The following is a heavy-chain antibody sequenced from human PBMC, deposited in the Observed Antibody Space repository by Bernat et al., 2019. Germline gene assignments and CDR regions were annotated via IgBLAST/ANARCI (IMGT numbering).Heavy chain of an antibody. Sequence: EVQLVESGGGLVKSGGSLRLSCAASGFTFSNAWMNWARQAPGKGLEWVGRIKKKADGATADYAAPVKGRFSISRDDSKNTLYLQMDSLKTEDTALYCCITELVGHSGYDWVYWGQGTLVTVSS. D-gene: IGHD5-12*01. J-gene: IGHJ4*02. V-gene: IGHV3-15*01. CDR1: GFTFSNAW. CDR3: ITELVGHSGYDWVY. CDR2: IKKKADGATA.